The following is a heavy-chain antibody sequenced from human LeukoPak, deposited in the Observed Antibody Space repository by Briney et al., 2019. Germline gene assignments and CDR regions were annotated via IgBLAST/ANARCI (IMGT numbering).Heavy chain of an antibody. J-gene: IGHJ3*01. V-gene: IGHV4-59*08. Sequence: NASEALSLTCTVSGVSISSYYWSWIRQPPGKGLEWIGYIYYSGSTNYNPSLKSRVTISLDTSKNQFSLNLSSVTAADTAVYYCARRWVYDKRAFDAWGQGTMVTVSS. CDR2: IYYSGST. CDR3: ARRWVYDKRAFDA. CDR1: GVSISSYY. D-gene: IGHD3-16*01.